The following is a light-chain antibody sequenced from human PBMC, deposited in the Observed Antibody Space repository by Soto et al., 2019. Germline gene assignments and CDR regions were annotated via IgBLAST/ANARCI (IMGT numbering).Light chain of an antibody. J-gene: IGLJ1*01. CDR2: EGS. Sequence: QSVLTQPASVSGSPGQSLPISCTGKSSDVGSYNLVSWYQQHPGKAPKLMIYEGSKRPSGVSNRFSGSKSGNTASLTISGLQAEDEADYYCCSYAGSSSYVFGTGTKVTVL. CDR3: CSYAGSSSYV. V-gene: IGLV2-23*01. CDR1: SSDVGSYNL.